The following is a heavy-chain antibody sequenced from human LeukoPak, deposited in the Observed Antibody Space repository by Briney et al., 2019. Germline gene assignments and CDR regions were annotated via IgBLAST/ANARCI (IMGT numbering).Heavy chain of an antibody. V-gene: IGHV4-59*01. CDR3: ARELPPTVTNDRWFDP. Sequence: SETLSLTCTVSGGSISCYYWSWIRQPPGKGLEWIGYIYYSGSTNYNPSLKSRVTISVDTSKNQFSLKLSSVTAADTAVYYCARELPPTVTNDRWFDPWGQGTLVTVSS. CDR1: GGSISCYY. CDR2: IYYSGST. D-gene: IGHD4-17*01. J-gene: IGHJ5*02.